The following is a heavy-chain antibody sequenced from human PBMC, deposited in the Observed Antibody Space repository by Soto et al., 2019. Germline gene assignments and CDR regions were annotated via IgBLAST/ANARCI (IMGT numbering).Heavy chain of an antibody. V-gene: IGHV3-30-3*01. D-gene: IGHD3-3*01. CDR1: GFTFSSYA. CDR3: ASLYNQITIFGVPRPPDY. J-gene: IGHJ4*02. Sequence: SLRLSCAASGFTFSSYAMHWVRQAPGKGLEWVAVISYDGSNKYYADSVKGRFTISRDNSKNTLYLQMNSLRAEDTAVYYCASLYNQITIFGVPRPPDYWGQGTLVTVSS. CDR2: ISYDGSNK.